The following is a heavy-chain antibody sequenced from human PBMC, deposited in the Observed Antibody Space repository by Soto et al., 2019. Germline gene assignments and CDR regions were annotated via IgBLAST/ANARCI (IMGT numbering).Heavy chain of an antibody. CDR3: ARGPEYSSGWYDY. D-gene: IGHD6-19*01. CDR1: GGSVSSGSYY. J-gene: IGHJ4*02. CDR2: IYYSGST. Sequence: PSETLSLTCTVSGGSVSSGSYYWSWIRQPPGKGLEWIGYIYYSGSTNYNPSLKSRVTISVDTSKNQFSLKLSSVTAADTAVYYCARGPEYSSGWYDYWGQGTLVTVSS. V-gene: IGHV4-61*01.